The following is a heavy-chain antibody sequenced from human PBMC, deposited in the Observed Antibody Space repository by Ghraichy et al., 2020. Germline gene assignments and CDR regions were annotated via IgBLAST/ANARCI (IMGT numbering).Heavy chain of an antibody. CDR2: IYYSGST. V-gene: IGHV4-39*07. D-gene: IGHD1-26*01. CDR3: ARERSLWELLDAFDI. J-gene: IGHJ3*02. CDR1: GGSISSSSYY. Sequence: SETLSLTCTVSGGSISSSSYYWGWIRQPPGKGLEWIGSIYYSGSTYYNPSLKSRVTISVDTSKNQFSLKLSSVTAADTAGYYCARERSLWELLDAFDIWGQGTMVTVSS.